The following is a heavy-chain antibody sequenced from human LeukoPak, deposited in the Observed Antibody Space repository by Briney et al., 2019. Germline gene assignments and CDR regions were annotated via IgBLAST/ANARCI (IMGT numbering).Heavy chain of an antibody. J-gene: IGHJ4*02. D-gene: IGHD2-2*01. V-gene: IGHV4-39*01. CDR3: ARSHPIVVPAAMGTIDY. Sequence: NTSETLSLTCTVSGGSISSSSYSWGWIRQPPGKGLEWIGSIYYSGSTYYNPSLKSRVTISVDTSKNQFSLKLSSVTAADTAVYYCARSHPIVVPAAMGTIDYWGQGTLVTVSS. CDR1: GGSISSSSYS. CDR2: IYYSGST.